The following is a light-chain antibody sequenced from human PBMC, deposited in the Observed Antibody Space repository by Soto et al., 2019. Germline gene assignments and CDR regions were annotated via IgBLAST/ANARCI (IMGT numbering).Light chain of an antibody. Sequence: QSVITQPASVSGSPGQWITISCTGTSSDIGHYDYVSWYQQHPGKAPKLMIYHVTYRPSGVSNRYSGSKSGNSASLTISGLQADDEADYYCCSLTTSHTYVFGSGTKVTVL. CDR2: HVT. CDR3: CSLTTSHTYV. V-gene: IGLV2-14*03. CDR1: SSDIGHYDY. J-gene: IGLJ1*01.